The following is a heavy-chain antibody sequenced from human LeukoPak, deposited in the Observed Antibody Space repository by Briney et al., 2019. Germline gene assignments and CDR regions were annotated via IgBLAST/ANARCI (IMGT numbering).Heavy chain of an antibody. CDR3: ARLAKTGTTNWFDP. J-gene: IGHJ5*02. V-gene: IGHV4-59*01. CDR1: GASISSYY. CDR2: IYYSGST. Sequence: SETLSLTCTVSGASISSYYWSWIRQPPGKGLEWIGYIYYSGSTNYNPSLKSRVTISVDTSKNQFSLKLSSVTAADTAVYYCARLAKTGTTNWFDPWGQGTLVTVSS. D-gene: IGHD1-1*01.